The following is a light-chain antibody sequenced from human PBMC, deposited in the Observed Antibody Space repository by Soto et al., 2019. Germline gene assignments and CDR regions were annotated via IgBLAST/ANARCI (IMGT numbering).Light chain of an antibody. Sequence: EIVLTQSPATLSLSPGERATLSCRASQSVSSYLAWYQQKPGQAPRLLIYDASNRATGIPARFSGSGSGTDFTLTISSLEPEDFAAYYCQQRSNWPPNTFGQGTKVDIK. J-gene: IGKJ2*01. CDR3: QQRSNWPPNT. V-gene: IGKV3-11*01. CDR1: QSVSSY. CDR2: DAS.